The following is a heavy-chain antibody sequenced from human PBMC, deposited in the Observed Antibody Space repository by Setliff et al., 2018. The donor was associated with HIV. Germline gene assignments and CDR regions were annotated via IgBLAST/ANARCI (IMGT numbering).Heavy chain of an antibody. J-gene: IGHJ4*02. V-gene: IGHV1-3*04. CDR2: INTGNGNT. CDR1: GYTFNSYA. D-gene: IGHD3-10*01. Sequence: ASVKVSCKASGYTFNSYAMHWVRQAPGQRPEWMGWINTGNGNTRHSQKFHGRVTITRDTPASTAYMELSSLRSEDTAVYCCARSLGDPPYYYGSGSYDNSGYWGQGTPVTVSS. CDR3: ARSLGDPPYYYGSGSYDNSGY.